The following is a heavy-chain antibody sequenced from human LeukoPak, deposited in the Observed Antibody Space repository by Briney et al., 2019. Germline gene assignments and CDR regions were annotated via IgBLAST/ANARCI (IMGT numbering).Heavy chain of an antibody. CDR3: ASLRVDYSNHLGYYGMDV. Sequence: GASVKVSCKASGYTFTSYDINWVRQATGQGLEWMGWMNPNSGNTGYAQKFQGRVTMTRNTSISTAYMELSSLRSEDTAVYYCASLRVDYSNHLGYYGMDVWGQGTTVTVSS. V-gene: IGHV1-8*01. CDR2: MNPNSGNT. CDR1: GYTFTSYD. J-gene: IGHJ6*02. D-gene: IGHD4-11*01.